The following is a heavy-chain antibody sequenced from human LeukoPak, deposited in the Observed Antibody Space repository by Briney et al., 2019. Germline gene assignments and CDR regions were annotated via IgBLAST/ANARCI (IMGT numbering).Heavy chain of an antibody. J-gene: IGHJ6*03. CDR1: AFTFSSYG. Sequence: GGSLRLSCAASAFTFSSYGMAWVRQAPGKGLEWVSGISGSGGNTYYADSVKGRFTISRDNSKNTLYLQMNSLRAEDTAVYYCAKNGDRGAYCSGGTCYPYYYHYMDVWGKGTTVTISS. CDR3: AKNGDRGAYCSGGTCYPYYYHYMDV. V-gene: IGHV3-23*01. D-gene: IGHD2-15*01. CDR2: ISGSGGNT.